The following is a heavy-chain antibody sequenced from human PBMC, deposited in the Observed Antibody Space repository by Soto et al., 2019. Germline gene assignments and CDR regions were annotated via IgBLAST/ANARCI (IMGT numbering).Heavy chain of an antibody. CDR2: INSDGSVS. CDR3: ARGDCVGVTSYSLSGAFYYYMDV. J-gene: IGHJ6*03. V-gene: IGHV3-74*02. D-gene: IGHD2-15*01. Sequence: EVQLVESGGGLVQPGGSLRLSCAASGFTFSNYWMYWVRQAPGKGLEWVSRINSDGSVSSYADSVKGRLTISRDNVKNTLYLQMDSLRAEDTAVYYCARGDCVGVTSYSLSGAFYYYMDVWGKGTTVTVFS. CDR1: GFTFSNYW.